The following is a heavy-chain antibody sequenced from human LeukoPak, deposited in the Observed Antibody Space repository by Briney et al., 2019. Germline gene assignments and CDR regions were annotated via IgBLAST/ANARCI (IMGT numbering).Heavy chain of an antibody. D-gene: IGHD5/OR15-5a*01. V-gene: IGHV3-20*04. Sequence: GGSLRLSCAASGFTFDDYGMSWVRQAPGKGLEWVSGINWNGGSTGYADSVKGRFTISRDNAKNSLYLQMNSLRAEDTAVYYCARDLPDEGYYYYYYMDVWGKGTTVTVSS. CDR1: GFTFDDYG. CDR3: ARDLPDEGYYYYYYMDV. CDR2: INWNGGST. J-gene: IGHJ6*03.